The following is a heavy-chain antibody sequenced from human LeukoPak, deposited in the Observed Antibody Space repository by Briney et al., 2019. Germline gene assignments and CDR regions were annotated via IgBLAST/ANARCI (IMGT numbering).Heavy chain of an antibody. CDR3: AREHIDCSSTSCYSRDFDY. V-gene: IGHV3-30-3*01. Sequence: GRSLRLSCAASGFTFSSYAMHWVRQAPGKGLEWVAVISYDGSNKYYADSVKGRFTISRDNSKNTLYLQMNSLRAEDTAVYYCAREHIDCSSTSCYSRDFDYWGQGTLVTVSS. D-gene: IGHD2-2*02. J-gene: IGHJ4*02. CDR2: ISYDGSNK. CDR1: GFTFSSYA.